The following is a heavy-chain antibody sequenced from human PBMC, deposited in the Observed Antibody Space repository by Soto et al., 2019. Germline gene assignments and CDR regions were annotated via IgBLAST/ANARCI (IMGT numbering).Heavy chain of an antibody. CDR1: GFGLGGYW. J-gene: IGHJ3*02. CDR3: ARDVSPGSSSMYLDAFDI. Sequence: EVQLVESGGTLVQPGGSLRLSVEGSGFGLGGYWMTWVGQAQGKGLEWVANIRGDGSKKSYLDSVSGRFTIFRDNAENSLYLQMNSLRDEDTALYYCARDVSPGSSSMYLDAFDIWGQGTMVTVSS. CDR2: IRGDGSKK. D-gene: IGHD6-13*01. V-gene: IGHV3-7*03.